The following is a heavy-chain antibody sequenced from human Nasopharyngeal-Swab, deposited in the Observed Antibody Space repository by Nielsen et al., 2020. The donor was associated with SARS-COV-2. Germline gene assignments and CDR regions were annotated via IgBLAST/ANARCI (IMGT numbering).Heavy chain of an antibody. Sequence: GGSLRLSCAASGFIFSTYPMHWVRQAAGKGLEWVAVISYDGSNKYYADSVKGRFTISRDNSKNTLYLQMNRLRPEYTAVYYCAREGGDSYGAGGAFDIWGQGTMVTVSS. V-gene: IGHV3-30-3*01. CDR3: AREGGDSYGAGGAFDI. D-gene: IGHD5-18*01. J-gene: IGHJ3*02. CDR2: ISYDGSNK. CDR1: GFIFSTYP.